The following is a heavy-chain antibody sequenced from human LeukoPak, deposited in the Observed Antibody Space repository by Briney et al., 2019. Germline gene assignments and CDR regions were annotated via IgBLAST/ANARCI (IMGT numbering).Heavy chain of an antibody. V-gene: IGHV4-30-4*01. CDR3: AREVDYGDHGWFDP. CDR2: IYYSGRT. D-gene: IGHD4-17*01. CDR1: GGSISSGDYY. Sequence: SETLSLTCTVSGGSISSGDYYWSWIRQPPGKGLEWIGYIYYSGRTHYNLSLKSRVTISVDTSKDQFSLKLSSVTAADTAVYYCAREVDYGDHGWFDPWGQGTLVTVSS. J-gene: IGHJ5*02.